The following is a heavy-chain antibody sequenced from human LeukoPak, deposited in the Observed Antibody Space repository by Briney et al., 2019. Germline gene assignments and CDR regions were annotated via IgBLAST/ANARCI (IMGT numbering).Heavy chain of an antibody. J-gene: IGHJ4*02. CDR3: ARDFFVYGVS. CDR2: ISSSSSTI. Sequence: PAGSLRLSCPASGFTFSSYSINWLCRAQGEGLAWVSYISSSSSTIYYADSVKGRFTISRDNAKNSLYLQMNSLRAEDTAAYYCARDFFVYGVSWGQGTLVTVSS. CDR1: GFTFSSYS. V-gene: IGHV3-48*01. D-gene: IGHD5/OR15-5a*01.